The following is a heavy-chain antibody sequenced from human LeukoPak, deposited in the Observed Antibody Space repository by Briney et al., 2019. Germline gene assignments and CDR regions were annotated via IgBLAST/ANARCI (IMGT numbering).Heavy chain of an antibody. V-gene: IGHV1-3*01. CDR3: ARDIAIGAGGTNHWFDP. CDR1: GYTFTSYA. D-gene: IGHD6-13*01. J-gene: IGHJ5*02. CDR2: IHAGNGNT. Sequence: ASVKGSCKASGYTFTSYAMHWVRQAPGQRLEWMGWIHAGNGNTKYTQKFQGRVTITRDTSASTAYMELSSLRSEDTAVYYCARDIAIGAGGTNHWFDPWGQGTLVTVSS.